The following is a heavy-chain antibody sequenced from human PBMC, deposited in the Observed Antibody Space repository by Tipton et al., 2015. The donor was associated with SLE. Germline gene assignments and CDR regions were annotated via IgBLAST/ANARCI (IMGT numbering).Heavy chain of an antibody. CDR3: ARTQYCGGGCYGDAFDI. Sequence: TLSLTCAVSGDSISRGHYGGWIRQSPGKGREWIGSVHHIGATYYNPSLKSRVTISVDASKNQFSLKLISVTAADTAVYYCARTQYCGGGCYGDAFDIWGRGTMVTVSS. J-gene: IGHJ3*02. D-gene: IGHD2-21*01. V-gene: IGHV4-38-2*01. CDR2: VHHIGAT. CDR1: GDSISRGHY.